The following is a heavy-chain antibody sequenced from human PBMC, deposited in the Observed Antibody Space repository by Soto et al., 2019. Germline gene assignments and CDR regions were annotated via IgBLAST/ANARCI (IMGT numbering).Heavy chain of an antibody. D-gene: IGHD3-10*01. CDR1: GFIFSDYE. J-gene: IGHJ4*01. CDR3: ARDSGYGSGASVNHYLDF. CDR2: ISGSGLTI. V-gene: IGHV3-48*03. Sequence: GGSLRLSCAASGFIFSDYEIKWVRQAPGKGLEWVSYISGSGLTIYYADSVKGRFTISRDNAKNSLYLQMDSLRAEDTAVYYCARDSGYGSGASVNHYLDFWGRGTLVTVSS.